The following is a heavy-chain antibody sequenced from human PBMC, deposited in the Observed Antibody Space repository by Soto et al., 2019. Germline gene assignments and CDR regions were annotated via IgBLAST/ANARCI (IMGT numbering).Heavy chain of an antibody. Sequence: QLQLQESGPGLVKPSETLSLTCTVSGGSISSSSYYWGWIRQPPGKGLEWIGSIYYSGSTYYNPSLKRRVTISVATSKNQSSLKLSSVTAADTAVYYCARQGPAVTTPFDSWGQGTLVTVSS. CDR3: ARQGPAVTTPFDS. D-gene: IGHD4-17*01. CDR1: GGSISSSSYY. J-gene: IGHJ4*02. CDR2: IYYSGST. V-gene: IGHV4-39*01.